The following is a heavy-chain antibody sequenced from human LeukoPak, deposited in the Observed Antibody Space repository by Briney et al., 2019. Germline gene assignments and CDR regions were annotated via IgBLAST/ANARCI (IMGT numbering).Heavy chain of an antibody. D-gene: IGHD2-15*01. CDR3: ARRDCSSGSCYLDY. CDR1: GFTFSSYW. Sequence: GGSLRLSCAASGFTFSSYWMHWVRQAPGKGLVWVSRINNDGSNTDSADSVKSRFTTSRDNAKDTLYLQMNSLRVEDTAVYYCARRDCSSGSCYLDYWGQGTLVTVSS. V-gene: IGHV3-74*01. CDR2: INNDGSNT. J-gene: IGHJ4*02.